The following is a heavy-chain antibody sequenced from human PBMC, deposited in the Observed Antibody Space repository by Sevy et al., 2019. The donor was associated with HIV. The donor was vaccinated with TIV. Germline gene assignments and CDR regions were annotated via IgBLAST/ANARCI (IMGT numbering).Heavy chain of an antibody. CDR2: IYYSGST. D-gene: IGHD3-3*01. V-gene: IGHV4-59*01. Sequence: SETLSLTCTVSGGSISSYYWSWIRQPPGKGLEWIGYIYYSGSTNYNPSLKSRVTISVDTSKNQVSLKLSSVTAADTAVYYCARSGYDFWSGPLNWFDPWGQGTLVTVSS. CDR1: GGSISSYY. CDR3: ARSGYDFWSGPLNWFDP. J-gene: IGHJ5*02.